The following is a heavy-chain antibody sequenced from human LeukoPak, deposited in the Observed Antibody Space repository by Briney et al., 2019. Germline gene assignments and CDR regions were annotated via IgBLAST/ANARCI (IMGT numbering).Heavy chain of an antibody. V-gene: IGHV3-33*01. J-gene: IGHJ4*02. CDR1: GFIFSNYG. D-gene: IGHD2-2*01. CDR3: ARADCSSSSCPSKFDY. Sequence: PGGSLRLSCVASGFIFSNYGLHWVRQAPGKGLEWVAVIWYDGSGKYYADSVKGRFTISRDDSKNTLYLQMNSLRVEDTAVYYCARADCSSSSCPSKFDYWGQGTLVTVSS. CDR2: IWYDGSGK.